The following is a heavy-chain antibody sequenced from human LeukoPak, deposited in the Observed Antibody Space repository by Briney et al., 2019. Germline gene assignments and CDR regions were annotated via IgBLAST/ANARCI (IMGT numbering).Heavy chain of an antibody. CDR2: IFHSGST. CDR1: GASITSSGYY. V-gene: IGHV4-39*07. CDR3: ARGNLHYDYVWGSYRYTSFDY. D-gene: IGHD3-16*02. Sequence: PSETLSLTCTVSGASITSSGYYWGWIRQPPGKGLEWIGTIFHSGSTYYNPSLKSRVTISLDTSKNQFSLKLSSVTAADTAVYYCARGNLHYDYVWGSYRYTSFDYWGQGTLVTVSS. J-gene: IGHJ4*02.